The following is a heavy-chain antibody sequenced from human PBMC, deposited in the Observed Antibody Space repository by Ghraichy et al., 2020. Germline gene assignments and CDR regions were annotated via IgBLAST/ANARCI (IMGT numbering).Heavy chain of an antibody. J-gene: IGHJ5*02. CDR1: GGSISSYY. Sequence: SETLSLTCTVSGGSISSYYWSWIRQPPGKGLEWIGYIYYSGSTNYNPSLKSRVTISVDTSKNQFSLKLSSVTAADTAVYYCARSGYRSGWYSGFDPWGQGTLVTVSS. CDR3: ARSGYRSGWYSGFDP. CDR2: IYYSGST. V-gene: IGHV4-59*01. D-gene: IGHD6-19*01.